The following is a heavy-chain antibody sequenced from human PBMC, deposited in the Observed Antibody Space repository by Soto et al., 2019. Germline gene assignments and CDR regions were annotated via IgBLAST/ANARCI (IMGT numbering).Heavy chain of an antibody. CDR2: ISAYNGNT. J-gene: IGHJ2*01. CDR1: GYTFTSDG. V-gene: IGHV1-18*01. Sequence: QVQLVQSGAEVKKPGASVKVSCKASGYTFTSDGISWVRQAPGQGLEWMGWISAYNGNTHYAQKLQGRVTMTTDTSTRTAYMELRSLRSDDTAVYYCARGSAYSGSYLGGRGRVGRGYFDLWGRGTLVTVSS. CDR3: ARGSAYSGSYLGGRGRVGRGYFDL. D-gene: IGHD1-26*01.